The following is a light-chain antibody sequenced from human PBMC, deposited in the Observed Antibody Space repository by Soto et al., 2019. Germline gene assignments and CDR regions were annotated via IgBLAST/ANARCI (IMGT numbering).Light chain of an antibody. CDR1: QSVTSNY. V-gene: IGKV3-20*01. CDR3: QQHGTSPPSWT. Sequence: ETVLTQSPGTLSLSPGERATLFCRASQSVTSNYLAWYQQKPGQAPRLLIYGASSRATGIPDRFSGSGSGTDFTLTISSLEPEDVAVYYCQQHGTSPPSWTFGQGTKVEIK. CDR2: GAS. J-gene: IGKJ1*01.